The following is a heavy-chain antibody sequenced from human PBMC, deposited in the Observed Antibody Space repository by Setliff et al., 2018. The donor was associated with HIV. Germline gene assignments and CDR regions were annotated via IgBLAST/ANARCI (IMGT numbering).Heavy chain of an antibody. V-gene: IGHV4-61*02. Sequence: SETLSLTCTVSGGSISSGSYYWSWIRQPAGKGLEWIGRIHTSGNTNYNPSLKSRVTISVDTSKNQFSLKLSSVTAADTAVYYCAITGYSSGYWYFDYWGQGTLVTVSS. D-gene: IGHD6-19*01. CDR1: GGSISSGSYY. CDR2: IHTSGNT. J-gene: IGHJ4*02. CDR3: AITGYSSGYWYFDY.